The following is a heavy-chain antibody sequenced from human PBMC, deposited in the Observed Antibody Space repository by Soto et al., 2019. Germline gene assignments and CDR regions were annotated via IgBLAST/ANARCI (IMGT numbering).Heavy chain of an antibody. V-gene: IGHV4-39*01. Sequence: QLQLQESGPRLVKPSETLSLTCSVSGGSISSSSNSWGWIRQPPGKGLEWIGTIYCSASKHYNPSLAGRAAIPADPPNNLLPRRLSSVTPADPVLFYCGRQPGHCDSPTSLGYYGGDVGGKGPTVPVS. CDR2: IYCSASK. CDR1: GGSISSSSNS. CDR3: GRQPGHCDSPTSLGYYGGDV. J-gene: IGHJ6*04. D-gene: IGHD2-2*01.